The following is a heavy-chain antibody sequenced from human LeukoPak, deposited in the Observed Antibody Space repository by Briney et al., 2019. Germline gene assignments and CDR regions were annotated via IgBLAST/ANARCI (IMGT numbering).Heavy chain of an antibody. CDR3: AKERDTAMVTIDY. J-gene: IGHJ4*02. Sequence: GGSLRLSCAASGFDFSTFAMHWVRQAPGKGLDWVAFIGSDGTNKYYADSVKGRFTISRDNSKNTLYLQMNSLRAEDTAVYYCAKERDTAMVTIDYWGQGTLVTVSS. CDR2: IGSDGTNK. CDR1: GFDFSTFA. V-gene: IGHV3-30*02. D-gene: IGHD5-18*01.